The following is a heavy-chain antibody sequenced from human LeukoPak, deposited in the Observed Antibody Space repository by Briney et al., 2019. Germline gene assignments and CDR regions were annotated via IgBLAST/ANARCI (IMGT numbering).Heavy chain of an antibody. CDR1: GFTFSSYS. J-gene: IGHJ4*02. V-gene: IGHV3-21*01. Sequence: GGSLRLSCAASGFTFSSYSMNWVRQAPGKGLEWVSSISSSSSYIYYADSVKGRFTISRDNAKNSLYLQMNSLRAEDTAVCYCASIWDSSGWLYFDYWGQGTLVTVSS. D-gene: IGHD6-19*01. CDR3: ASIWDSSGWLYFDY. CDR2: ISSSSSYI.